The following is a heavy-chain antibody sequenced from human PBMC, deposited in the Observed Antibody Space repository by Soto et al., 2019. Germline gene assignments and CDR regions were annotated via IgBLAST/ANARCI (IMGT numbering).Heavy chain of an antibody. J-gene: IGHJ4*02. CDR2: ISSSSSTI. D-gene: IGHD3-10*01. Sequence: EVQLVESGGGLVQPGGSLRLSCAASGFTFSSYSMNWVRQAPGKGLEWVSYISSSSSTIYYADSVKGRFTISRDNAKNSLYLQMNSLRAEDTAVYYCARDQLLWFGREYYFVYWGQGTLVTVSS. CDR3: ARDQLLWFGREYYFVY. CDR1: GFTFSSYS. V-gene: IGHV3-48*01.